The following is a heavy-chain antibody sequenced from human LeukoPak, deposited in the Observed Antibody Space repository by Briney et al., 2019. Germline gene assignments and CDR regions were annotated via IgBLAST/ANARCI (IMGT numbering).Heavy chain of an antibody. D-gene: IGHD6-13*01. CDR1: GYTFTSYD. V-gene: IGHV1-8*01. Sequence: GASVKVSCKSSGYTFTSYDINWVRQATGQGVEWMGWMNPNSGNTGYAQKFQGRVTMTRNTSISTAYMELSSLRSEDTAVYYCAGIPRIAASGTRGWFDPWGQGTLVTVSS. CDR2: MNPNSGNT. CDR3: AGIPRIAASGTRGWFDP. J-gene: IGHJ5*02.